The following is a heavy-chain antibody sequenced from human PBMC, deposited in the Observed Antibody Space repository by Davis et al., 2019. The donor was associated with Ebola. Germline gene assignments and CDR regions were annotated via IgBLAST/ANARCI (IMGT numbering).Heavy chain of an antibody. Sequence: GGSLRLSCAASGFTFSSYGMHWVRQAPGKGLEWVAVIWYDGSNKYYADSVKGRFTISRDNAKNSLYLQMNSLRAEDTAVYYCASGATPSYYYGMDVWGQGTTVTVSS. D-gene: IGHD5-12*01. CDR1: GFTFSSYG. V-gene: IGHV3-33*03. CDR3: ASGATPSYYYGMDV. J-gene: IGHJ6*02. CDR2: IWYDGSNK.